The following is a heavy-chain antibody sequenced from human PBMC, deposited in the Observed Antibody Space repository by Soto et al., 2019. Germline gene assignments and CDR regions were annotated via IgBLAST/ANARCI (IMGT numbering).Heavy chain of an antibody. V-gene: IGHV3-33*01. CDR3: AREGSSWYSERYYMDV. Sequence: GGSLRLSCAASGFRFSSYGMHWVRQAPGKGLEWVAVIWYDGSNKYYADSVKGRFTISRDNSKNTLYLQMNSLRAEDTAVYYCAREGSSWYSERYYMDVWGKGTTVTVSS. CDR1: GFRFSSYG. J-gene: IGHJ6*03. D-gene: IGHD6-13*01. CDR2: IWYDGSNK.